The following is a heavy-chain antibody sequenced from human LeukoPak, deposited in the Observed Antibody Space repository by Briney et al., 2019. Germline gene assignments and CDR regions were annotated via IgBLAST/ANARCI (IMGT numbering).Heavy chain of an antibody. CDR3: AKDEYGHIGYYFDY. V-gene: IGHV3-23*01. CDR2: ISGSGGST. D-gene: IGHD5-24*01. Sequence: GGSLRLFCAASGFTFSSYAMSWVRQAPGKGLEWVSAISGSGGSTYYADSVKGRFTISRDNSKNTLYLQMNSLRAEDTAVYYCAKDEYGHIGYYFDYWGQGTLVTVSS. J-gene: IGHJ4*02. CDR1: GFTFSSYA.